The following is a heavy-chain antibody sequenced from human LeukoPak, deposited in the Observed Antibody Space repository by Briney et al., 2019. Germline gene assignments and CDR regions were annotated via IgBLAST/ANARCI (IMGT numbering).Heavy chain of an antibody. CDR2: IWHSGST. V-gene: IGHV4-4*02. J-gene: IGHJ4*02. D-gene: IGHD1-14*01. Sequence: SETLSLTCAVSGDSITSSNWWSGVRQPPGKGLEWIGEIWHSGSTNYNPSLRNRVAISVDKSKNQFSLKLSSVTAADTAMYYCAFYNRGWYFDYWGQGTLVTVSS. CDR1: GDSITSSNW. CDR3: AFYNRGWYFDY.